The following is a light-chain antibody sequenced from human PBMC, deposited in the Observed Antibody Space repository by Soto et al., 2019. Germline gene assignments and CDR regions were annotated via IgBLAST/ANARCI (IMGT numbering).Light chain of an antibody. Sequence: ALRMTQSPSSLSASTGDRVNITCRASQGISSYLAWYQKKPGKAPNLLIYAASTLQSGVPSRFSGSGSGTDFTLSISCLQSEDFATYYCQQYYSGAWTFGEGTKVEIK. CDR1: QGISSY. CDR3: QQYYSGAWT. V-gene: IGKV1-8*01. J-gene: IGKJ1*01. CDR2: AAS.